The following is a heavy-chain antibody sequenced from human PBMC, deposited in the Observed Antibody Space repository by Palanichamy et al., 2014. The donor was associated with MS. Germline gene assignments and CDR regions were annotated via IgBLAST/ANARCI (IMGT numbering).Heavy chain of an antibody. D-gene: IGHD2-15*01. Sequence: QVQLVESGGGVVQPGRSLRLSCAASGFALSSSAMHWVRQAPGKGLERVAVISSDGKNKYYATSVKGRFTISRDNAKNTLYLQMNSLRVGDTAIFYCAKECIRSGLGVYFDDWGQGTLVTVSA. CDR1: GFALSSSA. J-gene: IGHJ4*02. V-gene: IGHV3-30*18. CDR2: ISSDGKNK. CDR3: AKECIRSGLGVYFDD.